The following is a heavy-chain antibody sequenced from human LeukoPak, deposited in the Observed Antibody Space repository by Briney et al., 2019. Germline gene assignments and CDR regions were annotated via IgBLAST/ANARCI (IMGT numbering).Heavy chain of an antibody. CDR3: AREGVGHYYYYYYMDV. J-gene: IGHJ6*03. CDR2: ITTSGTNE. D-gene: IGHD2-8*01. CDR1: GLTFTNNF. V-gene: IGHV3-48*04. Sequence: GGSLRLSCAASGLTFTNNFMSWVRQVPGKGLEWVAYITTSGTNEYYADSVKGRFTISRDNAKNSLYLQMNSLRAEDTAIYYCAREGVGHYYYYYYMDVWGKGTTVTISS.